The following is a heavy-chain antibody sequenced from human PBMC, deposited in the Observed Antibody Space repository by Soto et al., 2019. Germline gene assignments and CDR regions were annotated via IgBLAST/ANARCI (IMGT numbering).Heavy chain of an antibody. CDR3: MTTGLCGALRCSSFDM. J-gene: IGHJ3*02. V-gene: IGHV3-23*01. D-gene: IGHD2-21*01. Sequence: GGSLRRSCAAYLFTLMNSVVYWVRKAPGKGLEGISTTGGCGVTDYPDSVKGRCTTSRDNSKNTTYLELSRLSAEDAVVYYTMTTGLCGALRCSSFDMWGQATVVTV. CDR2: TTGGCGVT. CDR1: LFTLMNSV.